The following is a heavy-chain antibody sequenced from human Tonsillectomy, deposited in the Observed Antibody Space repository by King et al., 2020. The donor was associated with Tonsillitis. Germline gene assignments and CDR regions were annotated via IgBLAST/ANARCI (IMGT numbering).Heavy chain of an antibody. Sequence: LQLQESGPGLVKPSQTLSLTCTVSGGSISSGGFYWSWIRQHPGKGLEWIGYIYYSGSTYYNPSLKSRVTISVDTSKNQFSLKLSSVTAADTAVYYCARAALSSGWFHFDYWGQGTLVTVSS. CDR1: GGSISSGGFY. CDR3: ARAALSSGWFHFDY. D-gene: IGHD6-19*01. J-gene: IGHJ4*02. V-gene: IGHV4-31*03. CDR2: IYYSGST.